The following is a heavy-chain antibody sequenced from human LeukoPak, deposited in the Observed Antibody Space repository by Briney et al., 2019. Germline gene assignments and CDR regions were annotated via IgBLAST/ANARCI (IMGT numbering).Heavy chain of an antibody. V-gene: IGHV4-4*07. D-gene: IGHD3-22*01. Sequence: PSETLSLTCTVSGGSISSYYWSWLRQPAGKGLEWIGRIYTSGSTNYNPSLKSRATMSVDTSKNQFSLKLSSVTAADTAVYYCARSLNWDSSGYYYYYYMDVWGKGTTVTISS. J-gene: IGHJ6*03. CDR2: IYTSGST. CDR3: ARSLNWDSSGYYYYYYMDV. CDR1: GGSISSYY.